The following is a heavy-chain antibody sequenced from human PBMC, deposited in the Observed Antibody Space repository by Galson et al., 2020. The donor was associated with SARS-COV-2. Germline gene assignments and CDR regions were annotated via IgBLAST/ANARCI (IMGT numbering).Heavy chain of an antibody. CDR1: GYRITGYY. D-gene: IGHD3-22*01. V-gene: IGHV1-2*02. CDR2: INPNSGGT. CDR3: ASNRYDGSGFYVIDALDI. J-gene: IGHJ3*02. Sequence: ASVQVSCKSSGYRITGYYIHWVRQAPGQGLYYMGWINPNSGGTYTAQHLQGRVTMTRDTATSTTYMELSSLRSDDTAVYYCASNRYDGSGFYVIDALDIWGQGTVVTVSS.